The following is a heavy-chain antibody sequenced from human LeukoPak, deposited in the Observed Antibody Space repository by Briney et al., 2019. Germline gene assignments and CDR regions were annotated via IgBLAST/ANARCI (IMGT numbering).Heavy chain of an antibody. J-gene: IGHJ2*01. D-gene: IGHD3-10*01. CDR1: GGSISSSSYY. Sequence: SETLSLTCTVSGGSISSSSYYWGWIRQPPGKGLEWIGSIYYSGSTYYNPSLKSRVTISVDTSKNQFSLKLSSVIAADTAVYYCARGRWFGELWPLYWYFDLWGRGTLVTVSS. CDR2: IYYSGST. CDR3: ARGRWFGELWPLYWYFDL. V-gene: IGHV4-39*01.